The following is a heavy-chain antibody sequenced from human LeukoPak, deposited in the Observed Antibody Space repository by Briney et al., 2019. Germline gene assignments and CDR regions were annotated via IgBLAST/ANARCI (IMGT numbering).Heavy chain of an antibody. CDR1: GYTLTELS. CDR2: FDPEDGET. CDR3: ETLYCSGGSCHDGNAFDI. V-gene: IGHV1-24*01. D-gene: IGHD2-15*01. J-gene: IGHJ3*02. Sequence: ASVTVSFKVSGYTLTELSMHWVRQAPGKGLEWMGGFDPEDGETIYAQKFQGRVTMTEDTSTDTAYMELSSLRSEDTAVYYCETLYCSGGSCHDGNAFDIWGQGTMVTVSS.